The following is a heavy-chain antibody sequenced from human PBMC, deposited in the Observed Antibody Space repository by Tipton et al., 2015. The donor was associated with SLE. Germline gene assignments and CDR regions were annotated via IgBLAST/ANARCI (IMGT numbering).Heavy chain of an antibody. D-gene: IGHD3-16*01. CDR3: ARGRPRATQAWGGYYYYMDV. CDR1: GGSFSGYY. J-gene: IGHJ6*03. CDR2: INHSGST. Sequence: TLSLTCAVYGGSFSGYYWSWIRQPPGKGLEWIGEINHSGSTNYNPSLKSRITISVDTSKTQFSLRLSSVTAADTAVYYCARGRPRATQAWGGYYYYMDVWGKGTTVTASS. V-gene: IGHV4-34*01.